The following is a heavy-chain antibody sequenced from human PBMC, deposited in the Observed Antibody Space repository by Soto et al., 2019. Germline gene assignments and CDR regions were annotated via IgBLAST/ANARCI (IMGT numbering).Heavy chain of an antibody. Sequence: GESLQISCKASGYTFTYYWIGWVRQMPGKGLQWMGVIYPRDSDTRYSPSFQGQVTISADESTSTTYLQWSSLQASDSAIYYCARPVPTWPDGFDIWGQGTVVTVS. CDR1: GYTFTYYW. J-gene: IGHJ3*02. D-gene: IGHD5-12*01. CDR2: IYPRDSDT. CDR3: ARPVPTWPDGFDI. V-gene: IGHV5-51*01.